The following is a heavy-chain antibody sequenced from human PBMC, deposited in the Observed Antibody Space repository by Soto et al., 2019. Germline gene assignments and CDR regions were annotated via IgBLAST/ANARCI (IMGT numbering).Heavy chain of an antibody. CDR2: IYYSGST. CDR1: GDSISNYY. Sequence: QVQLQESGPGLVKPSETLSLTCTVSGDSISNYYWSWIRQPPGKGLEWIAYIYYSGSTNYNPSLTTRVTISVDTSKTQFSLKLNSVTAADTAVYYCARSMDTGYYCYGMDVWGQGTTVTVSS. V-gene: IGHV4-59*01. J-gene: IGHJ6*02. CDR3: ARSMDTGYYCYGMDV.